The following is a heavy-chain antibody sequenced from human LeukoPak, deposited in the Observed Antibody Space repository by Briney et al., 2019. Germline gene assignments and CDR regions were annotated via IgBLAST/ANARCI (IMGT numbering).Heavy chain of an antibody. CDR3: ATVLYSSGPMTWFDP. J-gene: IGHJ5*02. D-gene: IGHD6-19*01. CDR2: FDPEDGET. V-gene: IGHV1-24*01. Sequence: ASVKVSCKVSGYTLTELSMHWVRQAPGKGLEWMGGFDPEDGETIYAQKFQGRVTMTEDTSTDTAYMELSSLRSEDTAVYYCATVLYSSGPMTWFDPWGQGTLVTVSS. CDR1: GYTLTELS.